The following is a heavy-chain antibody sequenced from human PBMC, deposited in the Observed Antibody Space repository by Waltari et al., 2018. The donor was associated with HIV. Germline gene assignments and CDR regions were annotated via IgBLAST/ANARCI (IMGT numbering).Heavy chain of an antibody. V-gene: IGHV4-31*03. CDR2: IYYTRTT. CDR1: NGSISTGGYY. CDR3: TRGLSPRHYFDS. J-gene: IGHJ4*02. Sequence: QVQLQESGPGLVRPSQTLSLTCTVSNGSISTGGYYWSWVRQHPGKGLEWIGYIYYTRTTYYNPSLKSRVSMSVDTSNDEFSLKLTSVTAADTATYYCTRGLSPRHYFDSWGQGTLVAVSS.